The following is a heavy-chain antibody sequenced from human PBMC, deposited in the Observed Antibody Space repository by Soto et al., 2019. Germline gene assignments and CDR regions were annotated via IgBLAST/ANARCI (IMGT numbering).Heavy chain of an antibody. Sequence: XSVKVTFKVSGYILTALSIHWVRQAPGKGLEWMGGFDREDGETIYAQKFQGRVTMTEDTSTDSAYMELSSLTSEDTAIYYCAHGEGIVKSIVYFDSWGQGTLVTVSS. D-gene: IGHD1-26*01. J-gene: IGHJ4*02. CDR2: FDREDGET. CDR3: AHGEGIVKSIVYFDS. CDR1: GYILTALS. V-gene: IGHV1-24*01.